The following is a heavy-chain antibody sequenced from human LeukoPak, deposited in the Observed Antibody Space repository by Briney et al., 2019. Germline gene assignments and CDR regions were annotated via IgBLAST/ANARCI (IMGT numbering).Heavy chain of an antibody. CDR2: FFTSGSA. J-gene: IGHJ6*02. CDR1: GASMSGNY. CDR3: VRGISMVRGITNYVIDV. Sequence: PSETLSLTCTVSGASMSGNYWSWLRQPAGKGLEWIGRFFTSGSANYNPSLKSRVTMSADTSKNQFSLILSSVTAADTAVYYCVRGISMVRGITNYVIDVWGQGTTVTVS. D-gene: IGHD3-10*01. V-gene: IGHV4-4*07.